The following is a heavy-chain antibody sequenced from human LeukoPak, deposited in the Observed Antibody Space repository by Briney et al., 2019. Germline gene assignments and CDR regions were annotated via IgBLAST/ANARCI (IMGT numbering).Heavy chain of an antibody. Sequence: SVKVSCKASGGTFSSYAISWVRQAPGQGLEWMGGIIPIFGTANYAQKFQGRVTITADESMSTAYMELSSLRSEDTAVYYCAREDCSSTSCYRPSPYYYYYMDVWGKGTTVTVSS. D-gene: IGHD2-2*02. CDR3: AREDCSSTSCYRPSPYYYYYMDV. CDR1: GGTFSSYA. J-gene: IGHJ6*03. CDR2: IIPIFGTA. V-gene: IGHV1-69*13.